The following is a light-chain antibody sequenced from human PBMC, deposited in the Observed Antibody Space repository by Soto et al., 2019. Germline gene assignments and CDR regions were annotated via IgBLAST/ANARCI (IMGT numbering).Light chain of an antibody. V-gene: IGKV1-5*03. CDR2: KAS. CDR3: QEYNSYSST. Sequence: DLQMTQTPSTLSASVGARVTITCRASQSISSWLAWYQQKPGKAPKLLIYKASSLESGVPSRFSGSGSGTEFALTISSLQPDDSATYYGQEYNSYSSTFGPGAKVYIK. J-gene: IGKJ3*01. CDR1: QSISSW.